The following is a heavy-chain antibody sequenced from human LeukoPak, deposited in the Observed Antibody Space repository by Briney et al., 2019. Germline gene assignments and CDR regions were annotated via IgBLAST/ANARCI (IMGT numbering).Heavy chain of an antibody. CDR3: GKVGRSTHKWPRYYFDY. Sequence: GGSLRLSCAASGFTFSSYAMSWVRQAPGKGLEWVSAISGGGGSTYSADSVKGRFTISRDNSKNTLYLQMNSLRDEDTAVYSFGKVGRSTHKWPRYYFDYWGQGALVTVSS. J-gene: IGHJ4*02. D-gene: IGHD2-15*01. CDR2: ISGGGGST. CDR1: GFTFSSYA. V-gene: IGHV3-23*01.